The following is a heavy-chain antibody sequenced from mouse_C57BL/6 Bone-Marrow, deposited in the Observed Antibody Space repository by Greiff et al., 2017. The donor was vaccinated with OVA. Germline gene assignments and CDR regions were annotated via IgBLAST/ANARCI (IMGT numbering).Heavy chain of an antibody. J-gene: IGHJ3*01. V-gene: IGHV1-55*01. D-gene: IGHD2-4*01. CDR3: AREGAHYDYDRGDAY. CDR2: IYPGSGST. CDR1: GYTFTSYW. Sequence: VQLQQPGAELVKPGASVKMSCKASGYTFTSYWITWVKQRPGQGLEWIGDIYPGSGSTNYNEKFKSKATLTVDTSSSTAYMQLSSLTSEDSAVYYCAREGAHYDYDRGDAYWGQGTLVTVSA.